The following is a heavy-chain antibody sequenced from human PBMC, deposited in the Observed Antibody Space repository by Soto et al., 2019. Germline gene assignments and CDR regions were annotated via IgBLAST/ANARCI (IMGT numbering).Heavy chain of an antibody. CDR2: IWYDGSSK. D-gene: IGHD2-21*02. Sequence: SLILSCSSSVFTFISYFIHLFLQAPVKWLEWVAVIWYDGSSKYYADSVKGRFTISRDNSKNKLYLQMNSLRAEDTAVYYCARAEGDSAHVDYWGKRTMVNVSS. V-gene: IGHV3-33*01. CDR1: VFTFISYF. CDR3: ARAEGDSAHVDY. J-gene: IGHJ4*02.